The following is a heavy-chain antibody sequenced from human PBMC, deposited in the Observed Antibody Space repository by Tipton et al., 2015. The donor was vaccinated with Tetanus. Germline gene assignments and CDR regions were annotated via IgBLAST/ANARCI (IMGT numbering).Heavy chain of an antibody. CDR3: ARVALTGTHFDY. V-gene: IGHV4-39*07. J-gene: IGHJ4*02. D-gene: IGHD3-9*01. CDR2: INHGGDT. Sequence: LRLSCTVSGGSVSSSTYYWVWIRQPPGKGLEWIGEINHGGDTNFSPSLKSRVSMSVDTSKRQFSLSLTSVTAADTAVYYCARVALTGTHFDYWGQGTLVTVSS. CDR1: GGSVSSSTYY.